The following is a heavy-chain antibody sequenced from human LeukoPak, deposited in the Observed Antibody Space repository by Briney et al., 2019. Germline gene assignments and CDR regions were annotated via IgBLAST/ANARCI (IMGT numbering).Heavy chain of an antibody. Sequence: GGSLKLSCAASGFTFSGSAMHWVRQASGKGLEWVGRIRSKANSYATAYAASVKGRFTISRDDSKNTAYLQMNSLKTEDTAVYYCRYYEGRNDYWGQGTLVTVSS. CDR1: GFTFSGSA. D-gene: IGHD3-3*01. J-gene: IGHJ4*02. CDR3: RYYEGRNDY. CDR2: IRSKANSYAT. V-gene: IGHV3-73*01.